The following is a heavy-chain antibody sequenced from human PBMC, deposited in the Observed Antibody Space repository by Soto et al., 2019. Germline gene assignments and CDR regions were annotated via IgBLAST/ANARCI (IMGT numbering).Heavy chain of an antibody. CDR3: ARESTTVTTYFDY. Sequence: GGSLRLSCAASGFTFSSYGMHWVRQAPGKGLEWVAVIWYDGSNKYYADSVKGRFTISRDNSKNTLYLQMNSLRAEDTAVYYCARESTTVTTYFDYWGQGTLVTVSS. V-gene: IGHV3-33*01. D-gene: IGHD4-17*01. CDR2: IWYDGSNK. CDR1: GFTFSSYG. J-gene: IGHJ4*02.